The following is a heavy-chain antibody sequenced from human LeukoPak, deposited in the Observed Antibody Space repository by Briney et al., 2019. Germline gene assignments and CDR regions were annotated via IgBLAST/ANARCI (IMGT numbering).Heavy chain of an antibody. D-gene: IGHD1-26*01. CDR1: GGSMNNYY. V-gene: IGHV4-59*01. J-gene: IGHJ3*02. Sequence: SETLSLTCIVSGGSMNNYYWSWIRQPPGKGREWIAYIHYTGITNYNPFLKSRVTISLHTSKNQFSLKLNSVTAADTAFYYCARILEGSGAAVDIWGEGTMVTVSS. CDR2: IHYTGIT. CDR3: ARILEGSGAAVDI.